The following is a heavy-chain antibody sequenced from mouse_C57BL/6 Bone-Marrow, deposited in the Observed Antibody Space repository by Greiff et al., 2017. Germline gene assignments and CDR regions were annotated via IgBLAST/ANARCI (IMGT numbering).Heavy chain of an antibody. V-gene: IGHV1-26*01. J-gene: IGHJ2*01. CDR3: ARKESDYYGSNFDY. CDR1: GYTFTDYY. Sequence: EVQLQQSGPELVKPGASVKISCKASGYTFTDYYMNWVKQSHGKSLEWIGDINPNNGGTSYNQKFKGKATLTVDKSSSTAYMELRSLTSEDSAVYYCARKESDYYGSNFDYWGQGTTLTVS. D-gene: IGHD1-1*01. CDR2: INPNNGGT.